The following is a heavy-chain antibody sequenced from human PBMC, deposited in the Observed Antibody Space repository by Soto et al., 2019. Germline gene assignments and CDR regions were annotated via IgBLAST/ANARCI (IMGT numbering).Heavy chain of an antibody. CDR2: IKQDGSAQ. CDR1: GFTFSSYW. V-gene: IGHV3-7*01. Sequence: GGSLRLSCAASGFTFSSYWMTWVRQAPGKGLEWVANIKQDGSAQYYVDSVQGRFTISRDNAGNSLYLQMNSLRAEDTAVYYCATEGLRNGYDPLDSWGQGTPVTVSS. CDR3: ATEGLRNGYDPLDS. D-gene: IGHD5-12*01. J-gene: IGHJ4*02.